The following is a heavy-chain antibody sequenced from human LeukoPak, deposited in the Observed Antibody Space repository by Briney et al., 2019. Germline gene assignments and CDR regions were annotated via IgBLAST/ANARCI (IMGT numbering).Heavy chain of an antibody. J-gene: IGHJ5*02. CDR3: ARGGVVVATNTNWFDP. D-gene: IGHD5-12*01. V-gene: IGHV4-39*07. CDR2: INHSGST. Sequence: SETLSLTCTVSGGSISSGGYYWSWIRQPPGKGLEWIGEINHSGSTNYNPSLKSRVTISVDTSKNQFSLKLSSVTAADTAVYYCARGGVVVATNTNWFDPWGQGTLVTVSS. CDR1: GGSISSGGYY.